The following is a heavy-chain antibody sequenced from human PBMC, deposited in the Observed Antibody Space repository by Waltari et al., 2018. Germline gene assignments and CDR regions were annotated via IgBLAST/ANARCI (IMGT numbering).Heavy chain of an antibody. J-gene: IGHJ5*02. CDR3: ARDGLGSGWYTLNWFDP. V-gene: IGHV4-38-2*02. CDR2: IYHSGST. Sequence: QVQLQESGPGLVKPSETLSLTCAVSGYSISSGYYWGWIRQPPGKGLEWIGSIYHSGSTYYNPSLKSRVTISVDTSKNQFSLKLSSVTAADTAVYYCARDGLGSGWYTLNWFDPWGQGTLVTVSS. D-gene: IGHD6-19*01. CDR1: GYSISSGYY.